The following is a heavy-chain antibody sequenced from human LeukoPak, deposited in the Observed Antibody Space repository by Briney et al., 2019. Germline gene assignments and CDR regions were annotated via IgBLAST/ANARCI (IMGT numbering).Heavy chain of an antibody. Sequence: SETLSLTCTVSGGSISSYYWSWIRQPPGKGLEWIGYIYYSGSTYYNPSLKSRLTISLDTSKNQFSLRLMSVTAADTAVYYCARTGYSYSVDYWGQGTLVTVSS. CDR3: ARTGYSYSVDY. J-gene: IGHJ4*02. V-gene: IGHV4-59*06. D-gene: IGHD5-18*01. CDR2: IYYSGST. CDR1: GGSISSYY.